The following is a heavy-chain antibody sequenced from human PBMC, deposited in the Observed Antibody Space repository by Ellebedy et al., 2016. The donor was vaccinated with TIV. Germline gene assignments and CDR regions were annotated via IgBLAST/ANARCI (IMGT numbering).Heavy chain of an antibody. Sequence: GGSLRLXXAASGFTFSSYWMNWIRQAPGKGLEWVANIHPDGSDSYYVDSVRGRFTISRDNTESSLFLQMNSLRAEDTAVYYCARDGVWGGDYWGQGTLVTVSS. J-gene: IGHJ4*02. CDR2: IHPDGSDS. CDR3: ARDGVWGGDY. V-gene: IGHV3-7*01. CDR1: GFTFSSYW. D-gene: IGHD2-8*01.